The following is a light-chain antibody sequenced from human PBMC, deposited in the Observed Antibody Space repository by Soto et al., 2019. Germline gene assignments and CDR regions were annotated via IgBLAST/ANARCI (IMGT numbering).Light chain of an antibody. J-gene: IGLJ1*01. Sequence: SVLTQPPSASGTPWQTVTISCSGGSSSIERNTVSWYQQLPGMAPKLLIYLNSRRPSGVPDRFSGSKSGTSASLAISGLQSEDEAEYYCATWDDSLNLLYVFGTGTKVTVL. CDR2: LNS. CDR1: SSSIERNT. V-gene: IGLV1-44*01. CDR3: ATWDDSLNLLYV.